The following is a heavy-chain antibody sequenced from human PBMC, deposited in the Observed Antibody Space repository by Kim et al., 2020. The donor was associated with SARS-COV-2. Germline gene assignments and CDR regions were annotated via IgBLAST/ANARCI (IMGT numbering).Heavy chain of an antibody. Sequence: GESLKISCQGSGYSFATYWINWVRQMPGKGLEWMGRIDPSDSYTNYSPSFEGRVTISADKSIATAYLQWSSLKASDTAIYYCARGQQWQVPDFWGQGTLVTVSS. J-gene: IGHJ4*02. D-gene: IGHD6-19*01. V-gene: IGHV5-10-1*01. CDR3: ARGQQWQVPDF. CDR2: IDPSDSYT. CDR1: GYSFATYW.